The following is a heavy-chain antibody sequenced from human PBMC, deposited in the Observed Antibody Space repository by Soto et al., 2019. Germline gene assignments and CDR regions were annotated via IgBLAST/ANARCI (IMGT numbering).Heavy chain of an antibody. V-gene: IGHV4-28*01. J-gene: IGHJ4*02. D-gene: IGHD1-26*01. CDR2: IYYSGTT. CDR1: GYSISSSNW. CDR3: ARREIQGPIDY. Sequence: SETLSLTCAGSGYSISSSNWWGWIRQPPGKGLEWIGYIYYSGTTYYNPSLKSRVTMSVDTSKNQFSLKLTSVTAVDTAVYYCARREIQGPIDYWGQGPLVTVSS.